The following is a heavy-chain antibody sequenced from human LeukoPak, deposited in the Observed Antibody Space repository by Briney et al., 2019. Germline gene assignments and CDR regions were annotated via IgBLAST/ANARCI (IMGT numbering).Heavy chain of an antibody. J-gene: IGHJ3*02. CDR2: IWYDGNNK. D-gene: IGHD1-26*01. V-gene: IGHV3-33*06. Sequence: PGGSLRLSCAASGFTFNSYGIHWVRQAPGKGLEWVAVIWYDGNNKYYADSVKGRFTISRDSSKNTMYLQMNSLRAEDTAVYYCAKELLVGTAFDIWGQGTMVIVSS. CDR3: AKELLVGTAFDI. CDR1: GFTFNSYG.